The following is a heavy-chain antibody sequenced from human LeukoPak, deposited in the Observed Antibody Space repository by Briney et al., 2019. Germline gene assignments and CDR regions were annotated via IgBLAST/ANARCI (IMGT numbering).Heavy chain of an antibody. J-gene: IGHJ2*01. CDR3: ARIGEIGYWYFDL. D-gene: IGHD3-10*01. Sequence: LGASVKVSCKASGYTSTGYYMHWVRQAPGQGLEWMGWINPNSGGTNYAQKFQGRVTMTRVKSINTAYMELSRLRSDDTAVYYCARIGEIGYWYFDLWGRGTLVTVSS. CDR1: GYTSTGYY. V-gene: IGHV1-2*03. CDR2: INPNSGGT.